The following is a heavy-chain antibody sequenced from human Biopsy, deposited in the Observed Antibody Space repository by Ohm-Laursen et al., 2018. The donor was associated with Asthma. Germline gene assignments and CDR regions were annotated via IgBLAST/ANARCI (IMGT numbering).Heavy chain of an antibody. CDR3: ARAVDYSHYYGIDV. CDR2: ISVYNGNT. J-gene: IGHJ6*02. Sequence: SVKVSCNTSGYTFNSAGITWVRQAPGQVPEWMGWISVYNGNTKVAQKLQDRVTMITDTSTSTAYMELRSLRSDDTAVYFCARAVDYSHYYGIDVWGQGTTVTVS. V-gene: IGHV1-18*01. CDR1: GYTFNSAG. D-gene: IGHD3-10*01.